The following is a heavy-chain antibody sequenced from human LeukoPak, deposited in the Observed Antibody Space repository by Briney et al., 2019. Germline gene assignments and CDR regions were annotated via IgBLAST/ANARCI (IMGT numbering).Heavy chain of an antibody. V-gene: IGHV3-33*01. CDR1: GFTFSSYG. CDR2: IWYDESNK. J-gene: IGHJ4*02. D-gene: IGHD3-22*01. CDR3: ASGTYYYDSSGYLDY. Sequence: PGGSLRLSCAASGFTFSSYGMHWVRQAPGKGLEWVAVIWYDESNKYYADSVKGRFTISRDNSKNTLYLQMNSLRAEDTAVYYCASGTYYYDSSGYLDYWGQGTLVTVSS.